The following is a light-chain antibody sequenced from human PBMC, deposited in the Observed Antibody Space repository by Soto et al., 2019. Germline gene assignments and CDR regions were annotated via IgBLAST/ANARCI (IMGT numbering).Light chain of an antibody. CDR3: QQYGSSYT. Sequence: EIVLTQSPGTLSLSPGERATLSCRASQSVSSSYLAWYQQKPGQAPRLLIYAASSRATGIPDRFSGSGSGTDFTLTISRLEPEDFAVYYCQQYGSSYTFGQGTKLETK. CDR1: QSVSSSY. J-gene: IGKJ2*01. V-gene: IGKV3-20*01. CDR2: AAS.